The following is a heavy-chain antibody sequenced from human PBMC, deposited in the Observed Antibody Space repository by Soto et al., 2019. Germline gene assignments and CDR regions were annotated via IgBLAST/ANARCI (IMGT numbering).Heavy chain of an antibody. CDR2: IRSKAYGGTT. CDR3: TRDEDSSGYYPLDYYYYGMDV. J-gene: IGHJ6*02. V-gene: IGHV3-49*03. CDR1: GFTFGDYA. D-gene: IGHD3-22*01. Sequence: GGSLRLSCTASGFTFGDYAMSWFRQAPGKGLEWVGFIRSKAYGGTTEYAASVKGRFTISRDDSKSIAYLQMNSLKTEDTAVYYCTRDEDSSGYYPLDYYYYGMDVWGQGTTVTVSS.